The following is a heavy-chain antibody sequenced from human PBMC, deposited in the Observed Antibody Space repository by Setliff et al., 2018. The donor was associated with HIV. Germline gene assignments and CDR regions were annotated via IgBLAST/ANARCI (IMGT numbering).Heavy chain of an antibody. V-gene: IGHV3-48*01. CDR2: ISGNSGAV. CDR3: LRGGSFGDIPNC. Sequence: GGSLRLSCAASGFTFSSYSMNWVRQAPGKGLEWVSFISGNSGAVTYADSVKGRFTISRDNAKNSLYLQMNSLRAGDTAVYYCLRGGSFGDIPNCWGQGTLVTVSS. CDR1: GFTFSSYS. D-gene: IGHD4-17*01. J-gene: IGHJ4*02.